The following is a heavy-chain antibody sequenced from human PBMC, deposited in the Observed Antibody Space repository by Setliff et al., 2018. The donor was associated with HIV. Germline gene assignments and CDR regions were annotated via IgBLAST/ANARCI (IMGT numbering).Heavy chain of an antibody. Sequence: ASVKVSCKAPGNSFNGYFFNWVRQAPGQGLEWMGKIKLSSGGTKCAQKFLGRVTMTRDTSTNKAFMELRRLNSGDKATYFCVSSRGCYTSGAATEAGDYWGQGTLVTVSS. D-gene: IGHD1-26*01. V-gene: IGHV1-2*02. J-gene: IGHJ4*02. CDR1: GNSFNGYF. CDR2: IKLSSGGT. CDR3: VSSRGCYTSGAATEAGDY.